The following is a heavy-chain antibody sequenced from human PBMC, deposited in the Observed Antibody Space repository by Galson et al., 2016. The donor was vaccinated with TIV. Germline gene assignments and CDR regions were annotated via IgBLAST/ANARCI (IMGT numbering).Heavy chain of an antibody. CDR1: GFTFSGFG. CDR3: ASGVVAHTYYFYGMDV. J-gene: IGHJ6*02. V-gene: IGHV3-30*02. CDR2: IRYDGSRR. D-gene: IGHD2-15*01. Sequence: SLRLSCAASGFTFSGFGMHWVRQAPGKGLEWVALIRYDGSRRYYADSVKGQFTISRDDSKNTLYLQMNGLRRDDSAVYYCASGVVAHTYYFYGMDVWGQGTTVTVSS.